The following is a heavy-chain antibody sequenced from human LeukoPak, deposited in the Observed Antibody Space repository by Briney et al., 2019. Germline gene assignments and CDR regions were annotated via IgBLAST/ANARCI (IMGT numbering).Heavy chain of an antibody. V-gene: IGHV4-4*09. CDR1: GGSISSYY. CDR2: IYTSGST. J-gene: IGHJ3*02. Sequence: SETLSLTCAVSGGSISSYYWSWIRQPPGKGLEWIGYIYTSGSTNYNPSLKSRVTISVDTSKNKFSLKLSSVTAADTAVYYCARLEVSAYYDFWSGYSPLGAFDIWGQGTMVTVSS. D-gene: IGHD3-3*01. CDR3: ARLEVSAYYDFWSGYSPLGAFDI.